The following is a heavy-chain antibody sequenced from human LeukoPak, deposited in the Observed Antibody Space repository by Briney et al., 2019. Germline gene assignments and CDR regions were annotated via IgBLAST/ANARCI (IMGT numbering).Heavy chain of an antibody. J-gene: IGHJ5*02. Sequence: PSETLSLTCAVYGVSFSGYYWSWIRQPPGKGLEWIGEINHSGSTNYNPSLKSRVTISVDTSKKQFSLKLSSVTAADTAVYYCARGPYCSSTSCLIAAAANWFDPWGQGTLVTVSS. CDR3: ARGPYCSSTSCLIAAAANWFDP. CDR2: INHSGST. V-gene: IGHV4-34*01. CDR1: GVSFSGYY. D-gene: IGHD2-2*01.